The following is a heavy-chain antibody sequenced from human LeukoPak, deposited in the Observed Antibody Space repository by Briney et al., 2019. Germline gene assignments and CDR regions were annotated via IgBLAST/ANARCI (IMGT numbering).Heavy chain of an antibody. CDR3: ASLTMVRGVTITSFDY. J-gene: IGHJ4*02. Sequence: PGGSLRLSCAASGFTFDDYAMHWVRQAPGKGLEWVSGISWNSGSIGYADSVKGRFTISRDNAKNSLYLQMNSLRAEDTAVYYCASLTMVRGVTITSFDYWGQGTLVTVSS. D-gene: IGHD3-10*01. CDR1: GFTFDDYA. V-gene: IGHV3-9*01. CDR2: ISWNSGSI.